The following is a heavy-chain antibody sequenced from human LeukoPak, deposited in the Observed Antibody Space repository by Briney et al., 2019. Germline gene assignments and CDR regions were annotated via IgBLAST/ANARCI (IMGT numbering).Heavy chain of an antibody. CDR3: ARGVAASFNVDY. D-gene: IGHD1-26*01. J-gene: IGHJ4*02. Sequence: GGSLRLSCAASGFTFSNAWMSWVRQAPGKGLEWVGRIKSKTDGGTTDYAAPVKGRFTISRDGSKNTLYLQMNSLRAEDTALYYCARGVAASFNVDYWGQGPLVSVSS. CDR1: GFTFSNAW. CDR2: IKSKTDGGTT. V-gene: IGHV3-15*01.